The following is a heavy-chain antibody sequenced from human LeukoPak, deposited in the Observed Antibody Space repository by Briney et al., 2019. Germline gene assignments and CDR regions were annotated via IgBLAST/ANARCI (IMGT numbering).Heavy chain of an antibody. CDR2: IIPIFGTA. J-gene: IGHJ4*02. CDR3: ARATDPTTYYYGSGSYSGY. CDR1: GGTFSSYA. D-gene: IGHD3-10*01. V-gene: IGHV1-69*13. Sequence: SVKVSCKASGGTFSSYAISWVRQAPGQGLEWMGGIIPIFGTANYAQKFQGRVTITADESTSTAYMELSSLRSEGTAVYYCARATDPTTYYYGSGSYSGYWGQGTLVTVSS.